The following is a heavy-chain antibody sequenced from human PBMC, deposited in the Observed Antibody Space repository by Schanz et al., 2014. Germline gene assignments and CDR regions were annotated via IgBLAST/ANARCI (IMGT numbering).Heavy chain of an antibody. J-gene: IGHJ3*02. CDR3: AKSDAFDI. V-gene: IGHV3-23*01. Sequence: EVQLLESGGGLVQPGGSLRLSCAASGFTFSSYAMTWVRQAPGMGLEWVSAISGRDGSTYYADSVRGRFTISSDNSKSTLYLQMNSLRAEDTAVYYCAKSDAFDIWGQGTLVTVSS. CDR2: ISGRDGST. CDR1: GFTFSSYA.